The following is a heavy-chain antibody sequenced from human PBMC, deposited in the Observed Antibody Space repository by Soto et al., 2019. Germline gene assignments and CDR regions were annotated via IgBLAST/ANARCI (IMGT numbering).Heavy chain of an antibody. J-gene: IGHJ4*02. Sequence: GGSLRLSCAASGFTFSSYSMNWVRQAPGKGLGWVSSISSSSSYIYYADSVKGRFTISRDNAKNSLYLQMNSLRAEDTAVYYCATVSGWYLLGYWGQGTLVTVSS. CDR3: ATVSGWYLLGY. CDR1: GFTFSSYS. D-gene: IGHD6-19*01. V-gene: IGHV3-21*01. CDR2: ISSSSSYI.